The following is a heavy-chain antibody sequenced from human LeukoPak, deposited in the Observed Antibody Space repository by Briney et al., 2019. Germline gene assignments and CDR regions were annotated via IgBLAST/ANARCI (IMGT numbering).Heavy chain of an antibody. D-gene: IGHD3-16*01. J-gene: IGHJ5*02. CDR3: GRWGISATIDH. CDR2: IKKDGSEK. CDR1: GFTFSDYW. V-gene: IGHV3-7*01. Sequence: PGGSLRLSCEVSGFTFSDYWMSWVRPARGKGVEWVANIKKDGSEKTYVDSVKGRLTISRDNDQNSVILQMDSLKVEDIDHYFCGRWGISATIDHWSQGTVVSVSS.